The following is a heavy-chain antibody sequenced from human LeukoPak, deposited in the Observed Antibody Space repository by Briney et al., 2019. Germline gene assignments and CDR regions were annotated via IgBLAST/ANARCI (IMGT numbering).Heavy chain of an antibody. J-gene: IGHJ3*02. CDR1: GGSISSGSYY. V-gene: IGHV4-61*02. CDR2: IYTSGST. D-gene: IGHD3-22*01. Sequence: SETLSLTCTVSGGSISSGSYYWSWIRQPAGKGLKWTGRIYTSGSTNYNPSLKSRVPISVDPSKNQFSLKLSSVTAADTAVYYCARESGGAYYYDSSGYFYDAFDIWGQGTMVTVSS. CDR3: ARESGGAYYYDSSGYFYDAFDI.